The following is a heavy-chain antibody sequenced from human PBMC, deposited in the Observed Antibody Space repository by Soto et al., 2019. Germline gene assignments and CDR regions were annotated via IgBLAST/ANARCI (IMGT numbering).Heavy chain of an antibody. CDR2: IYYSGSS. V-gene: IGHV4-30-4*01. D-gene: IGHD2-2*02. J-gene: IGHJ6*02. CDR1: GGSFSSGDNY. Sequence: PSETLSLTCTVSGGSFSSGDNYWSRIRQPPGKGREWIGYIYYSGSSYYNPSLKSRITISIDTSRNQFSLKLSSVTAADAAVDYCVGYGSDTSCYTDYVMDVWGQGTTVTVSS. CDR3: VGYGSDTSCYTDYVMDV.